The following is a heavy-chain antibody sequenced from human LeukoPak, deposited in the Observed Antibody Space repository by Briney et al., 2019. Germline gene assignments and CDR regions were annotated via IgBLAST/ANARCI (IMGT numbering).Heavy chain of an antibody. CDR3: ARRDTCSSTSERSTCGMDV. CDR2: INPNSGGT. J-gene: IGHJ6*04. V-gene: IGHV1-2*02. CDR1: GYTFTSYA. Sequence: ASVKVSCKASGYTFTSYAMSWVRQAPGQGLEWMGWINPNSGGTNYAQKFQGRVTMTRDTSISTAYMELSRLRSDDTAVYYCARRDTCSSTSERSTCGMDVWGKGTTVTISS. D-gene: IGHD2-2*01.